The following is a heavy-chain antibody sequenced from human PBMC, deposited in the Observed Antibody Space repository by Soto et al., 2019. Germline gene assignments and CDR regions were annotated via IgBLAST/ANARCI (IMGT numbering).Heavy chain of an antibody. CDR2: ISYDGSNK. CDR1: GFTFSSYA. Sequence: GGSLRLSCAASGFTFSSYAMHWVRQAPGKGLEWVAVISYDGSNKYYADYVKRRFTISRDNSKNTLYLQMNSLRAEDTAVYYCARDLGNNWFDPWGQGTLVTVSS. V-gene: IGHV3-30-3*01. CDR3: ARDLGNNWFDP. J-gene: IGHJ5*02.